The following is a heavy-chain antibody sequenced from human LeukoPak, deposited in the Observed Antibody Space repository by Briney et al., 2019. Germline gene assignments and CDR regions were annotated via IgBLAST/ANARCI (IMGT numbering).Heavy chain of an antibody. V-gene: IGHV3-9*01. Sequence: GRSLRLSCAASGFTFDDYAMHWVRQAPGKGLVWVSGISWNSGSIGYADSVKGRFTISRDNAKNSLYLQMNSLRAEDTALYYCAKGGWYDILTGYYKHDAFDIWGQGTMVTVSS. CDR2: ISWNSGSI. J-gene: IGHJ3*02. CDR3: AKGGWYDILTGYYKHDAFDI. CDR1: GFTFDDYA. D-gene: IGHD3-9*01.